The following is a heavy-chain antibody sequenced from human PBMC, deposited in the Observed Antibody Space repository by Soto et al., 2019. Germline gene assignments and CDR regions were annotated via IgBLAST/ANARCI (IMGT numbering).Heavy chain of an antibody. CDR3: ARGSYSSGWFPYYYGMDV. CDR2: INPNSGGT. CDR1: GYTFTGYY. V-gene: IGHV1-2*04. D-gene: IGHD6-19*01. Sequence: GASVKVSCKASGYTFTGYYMHWVRQAPGQGLEWMGWINPNSGGTNYAQKFQGWVTMTRDTSISTAYMELSRLRSDDTAVYYCARGSYSSGWFPYYYGMDVWGQGTTVTVS. J-gene: IGHJ6*02.